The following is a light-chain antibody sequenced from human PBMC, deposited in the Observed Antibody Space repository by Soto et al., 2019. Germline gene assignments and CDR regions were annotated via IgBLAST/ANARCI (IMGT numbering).Light chain of an antibody. CDR1: QSVYNNY. J-gene: IGKJ4*01. CDR3: QQYGKSVT. V-gene: IGKV3-20*01. CDR2: GAS. Sequence: ESVLTRSTGTVSLSPCNRATLSCRASQSVYNNYIAWYQQSPGQAPRVLIYGASTRATGTPDRFSGSGSGTDFTFTRSRLEPEDSAVYYCQQYGKSVTVGGGTKVEI.